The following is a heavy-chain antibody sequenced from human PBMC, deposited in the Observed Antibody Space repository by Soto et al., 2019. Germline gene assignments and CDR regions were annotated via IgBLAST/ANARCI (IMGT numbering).Heavy chain of an antibody. CDR2: ITDSGASA. D-gene: IGHD2-15*01. Sequence: GGSLRLSCAASGFTFDSYGMSWVRQAPGKGLEWVSIITDSGASAYYADSVKGRFTISRDNSKNTLFLQMNSLRANDTAIYYCAKHYGGTPGRYFHVWGQITPVTVST. V-gene: IGHV3-23*01. CDR3: AKHYGGTPGRYFHV. J-gene: IGHJ4*02. CDR1: GFTFDSYG.